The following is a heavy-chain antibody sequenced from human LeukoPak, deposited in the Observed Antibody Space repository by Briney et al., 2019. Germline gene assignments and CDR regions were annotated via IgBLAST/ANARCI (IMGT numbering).Heavy chain of an antibody. CDR3: ARDVSGSKRGFDL. CDR2: ISSGGSAR. D-gene: IGHD3-3*01. CDR1: GFTISNYW. V-gene: IGHV3-48*04. J-gene: IGHJ4*02. Sequence: PGGSLRLSCAASGFTISNYWMSWVRQAPGKGLEWVSYISSGGSARNYADSLKGRCTISRDNAKNSLYLQMNSVRVEDTAVYYCARDVSGSKRGFDLWGQGTLVTVSS.